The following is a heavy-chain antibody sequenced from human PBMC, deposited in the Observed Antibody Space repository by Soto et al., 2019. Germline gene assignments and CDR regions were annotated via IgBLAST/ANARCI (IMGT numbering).Heavy chain of an antibody. V-gene: IGHV4-30-2*01. CDR2: IYHSGST. J-gene: IGHJ5*02. CDR1: GGSISNGGYS. D-gene: IGHD5-18*01. CDR3: VRGGYSYGFGWFGP. Sequence: SETLSLTCAVSGGSISNGGYSWSWIRQPPGKGLEWIGYIYHSGSTNYNPSLKSRVTMAVDRSKNQFSLKLTSVTAADTAVYYCVRGGYSYGFGWFGPWGQGTPVTVSS.